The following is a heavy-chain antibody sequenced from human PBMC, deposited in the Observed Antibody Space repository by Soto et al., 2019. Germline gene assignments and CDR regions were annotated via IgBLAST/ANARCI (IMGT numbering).Heavy chain of an antibody. CDR1: GGSISSYY. Sequence: SETLSLTCTVSGGSISSYYWSWIRQPPGKGLEWIGYIYYSGSTNYNPSLKSRVTISVDTSKNQFSLKLSSVTAADTAVYYCARARGVNYDFWSGYYYFDYWGQGTLVTVPS. CDR3: ARARGVNYDFWSGYYYFDY. V-gene: IGHV4-59*01. D-gene: IGHD3-3*01. CDR2: IYYSGST. J-gene: IGHJ4*02.